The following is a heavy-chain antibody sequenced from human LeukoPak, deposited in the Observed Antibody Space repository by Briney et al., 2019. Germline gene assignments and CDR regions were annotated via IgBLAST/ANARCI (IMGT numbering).Heavy chain of an antibody. V-gene: IGHV3-48*02. CDR3: ARDRDIVAFDF. J-gene: IGHJ4*02. D-gene: IGHD5-12*01. Sequence: GGSLRLSCGASAFTFSTDNMNWVRQAPGKGLEWLSYFSSSSGIIYYADSVRGRFTVSRDTAKNSVFLQMDSLRDDDTAVYFCARDRDIVAFDFWGQGTLVTVSS. CDR1: AFTFSTDN. CDR2: FSSSSGII.